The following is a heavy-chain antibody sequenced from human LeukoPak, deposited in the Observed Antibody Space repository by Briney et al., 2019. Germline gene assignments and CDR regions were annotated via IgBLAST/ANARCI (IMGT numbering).Heavy chain of an antibody. CDR3: ARGLYCTNGVCHGGGFDY. CDR2: IYYSGST. Sequence: SETLSLTCTVSGGSIRSGDYSWNWIRQHPGKGLEWIGYIYYSGSTYYNPSLKSRVTISVDTSKSQFSLKLSSVTAADTAVYYCARGLYCTNGVCHGGGFDYWGQGTLVTVSS. CDR1: GGSIRSGDYS. D-gene: IGHD2-8*01. J-gene: IGHJ4*02. V-gene: IGHV4-31*03.